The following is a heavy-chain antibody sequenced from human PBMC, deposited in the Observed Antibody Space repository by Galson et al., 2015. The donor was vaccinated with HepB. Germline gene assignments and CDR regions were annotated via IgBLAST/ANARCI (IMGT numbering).Heavy chain of an antibody. Sequence: SVKVSCKASGYTFTFYYMHWVRQAPGQGLEWMGIINPSGGSTNYAQKFQGRVTMTRDTSTSTVYMELSSLRSDDTAVYYCARVPVRGTAAAATPFEYWGQGTLVTVSS. CDR2: INPSGGST. D-gene: IGHD6-13*01. V-gene: IGHV1-46*01. CDR3: ARVPVRGTAAAATPFEY. J-gene: IGHJ4*02. CDR1: GYTFTFYY.